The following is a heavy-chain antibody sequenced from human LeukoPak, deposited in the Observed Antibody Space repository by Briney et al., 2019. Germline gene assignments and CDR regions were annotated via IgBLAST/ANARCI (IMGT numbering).Heavy chain of an antibody. CDR3: ARVGSSSGSTSDLADY. CDR1: GGSISSGDYY. D-gene: IGHD6-6*01. CDR2: IYYSGST. Sequence: SETLSLTCTVSGGSISSGDYYWSWIRQPPGKGLEWIGYIYYSGSTYYNPSLKSRVTISVDTSKNQFSLKLSSATAADTAVYYCARVGSSSGSTSDLADYWGQGTLVTVSS. V-gene: IGHV4-30-4*08. J-gene: IGHJ4*02.